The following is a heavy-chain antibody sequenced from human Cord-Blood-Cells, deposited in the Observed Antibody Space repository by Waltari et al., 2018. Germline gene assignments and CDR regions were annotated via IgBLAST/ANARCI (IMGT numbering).Heavy chain of an antibody. CDR2: INPNSGGT. J-gene: IGHJ2*01. CDR1: YTFTGYY. Sequence: YTFTGYYMHWVRQAPGQGLEWMGWINPNSGGTNYAQKFQGRVTMTRDTSISTAYMELSRLRSDDTAVYYCARRLSTYWYFDLWGRGTLVTVSS. V-gene: IGHV1-2*02. CDR3: ARRLSTYWYFDL.